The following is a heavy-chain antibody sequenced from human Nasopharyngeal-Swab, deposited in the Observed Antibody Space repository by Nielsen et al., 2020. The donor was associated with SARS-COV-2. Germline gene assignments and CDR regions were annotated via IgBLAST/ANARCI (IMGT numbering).Heavy chain of an antibody. Sequence: SETLSLTCTVSGGSISSSSYYWGWIRQPPGKGLEWIGSIYYSGSTYYNPSLKSRVTISVDTSKNQFSLKLSSVTAADTAVYYCARDPTQVVVTADLLDYWGQGTLVTVSS. J-gene: IGHJ4*02. V-gene: IGHV4-39*02. CDR3: ARDPTQVVVTADLLDY. CDR1: GGSISSSSYY. D-gene: IGHD2-21*02. CDR2: IYYSGST.